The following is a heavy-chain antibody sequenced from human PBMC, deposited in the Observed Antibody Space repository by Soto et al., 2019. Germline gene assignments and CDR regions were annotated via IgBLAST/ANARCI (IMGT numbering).Heavy chain of an antibody. CDR3: ARDYTTSWYTDAFDI. V-gene: IGHV3-30*03. Sequence: QVQLVESGGGVVQPGRSLRLSCAASGFTFSSYGMHWVRQAPGKGLEWVAVISYDGSNKYYADSVKGRFTISRDTSKNTVYLQMNSLRAEDMAVFYCARDYTTSWYTDAFDIWGQGTMVTVSS. D-gene: IGHD6-13*01. CDR1: GFTFSSYG. CDR2: ISYDGSNK. J-gene: IGHJ3*02.